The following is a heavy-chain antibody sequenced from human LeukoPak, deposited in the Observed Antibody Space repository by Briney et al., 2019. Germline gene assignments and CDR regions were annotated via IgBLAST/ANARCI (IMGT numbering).Heavy chain of an antibody. Sequence: GGSLRLSCAASGFTFSSYSMNWVCQAPGKGLEWVSAISSSSSLLSYADSVKGRFIISRDNAKNSLYLQMNSLRAEDTAVYFCARDGGYSINWYLDYWGQGTLVTVSS. J-gene: IGHJ4*02. D-gene: IGHD6-13*01. V-gene: IGHV3-21*01. CDR3: ARDGGYSINWYLDY. CDR1: GFTFSSYS. CDR2: ISSSSSLL.